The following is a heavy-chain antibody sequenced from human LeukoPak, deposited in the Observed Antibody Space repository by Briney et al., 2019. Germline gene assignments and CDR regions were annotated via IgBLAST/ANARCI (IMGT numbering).Heavy chain of an antibody. CDR1: GFTFSDYY. CDR2: ISSSGSTI. D-gene: IGHD6-19*01. Sequence: PGGSLRLSCAASGFTFSDYYMSWIRQAPGKGLEWVSYISSSGSTIYYADSVKGRFTISRDNAKNSLYLQMNSLRAEDTAVHYCARDIWGEQWLPNPDFDYWGQGTLVTVSS. V-gene: IGHV3-11*01. CDR3: ARDIWGEQWLPNPDFDY. J-gene: IGHJ4*02.